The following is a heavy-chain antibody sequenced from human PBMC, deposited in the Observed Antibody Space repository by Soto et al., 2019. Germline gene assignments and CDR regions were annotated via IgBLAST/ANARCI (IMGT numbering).Heavy chain of an antibody. Sequence: SETLSLTCNVSGGSITGYHWSWIRQPPGKGLEWIGYIYYSGSTNYNPSLKSRVTISVDTSKNQFSLKLSSVTAADTAVYYCARHVPYCSDTSHCAYGMDVWGQGTTVTVSS. V-gene: IGHV4-59*08. CDR3: ARHVPYCSDTSHCAYGMDV. CDR1: GGSITGYH. D-gene: IGHD2-2*01. J-gene: IGHJ6*02. CDR2: IYYSGST.